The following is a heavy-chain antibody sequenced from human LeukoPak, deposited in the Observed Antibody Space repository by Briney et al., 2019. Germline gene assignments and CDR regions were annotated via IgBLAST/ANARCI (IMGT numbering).Heavy chain of an antibody. Sequence: PSETLSLTCTVSGGSISSYYWSWIRQPAGKGLEWIGRIYTSGSTNYNPSLKSRVTMSVDTSKNQFSLKLSSVTAADTAVYYCARTVEPGYSYYYGMDVWGQGTTVTVSS. D-gene: IGHD4-23*01. CDR1: GGSISSYY. J-gene: IGHJ6*02. CDR2: IYTSGST. CDR3: ARTVEPGYSYYYGMDV. V-gene: IGHV4-4*07.